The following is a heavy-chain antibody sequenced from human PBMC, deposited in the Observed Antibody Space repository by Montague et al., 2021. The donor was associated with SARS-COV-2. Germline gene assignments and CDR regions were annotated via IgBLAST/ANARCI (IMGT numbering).Heavy chain of an antibody. CDR3: ARRGYTGSDYFDY. J-gene: IGHJ4*02. CDR2: VYHSGYT. CDR1: GLSISCGFY. D-gene: IGHD5-12*01. Sequence: SETLSLTCSLSGLSISCGFYWAWIRQSPGKGPEWIGTVYHSGYTHYNPSLRGRVTVSIDTSKNQFSLTVTSVTAADTAVYFCARRGYTGSDYFDYWGQGAPVTVSS. V-gene: IGHV4-38-2*01.